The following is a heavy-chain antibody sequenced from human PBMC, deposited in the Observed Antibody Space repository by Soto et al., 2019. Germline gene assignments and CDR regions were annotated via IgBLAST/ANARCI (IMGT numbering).Heavy chain of an antibody. CDR3: SRDGDFYGLDV. D-gene: IGHD3-3*01. Sequence: GGPLRLSYTFSGGTSVDYDYALTWESQAPGKGLQWLGLIRGSTYGGTTEYAASVKGRFTISRDDSKGITYLQMNSLKTEDTAVYYCSRDGDFYGLDVWGQGTTVTVSS. CDR1: GGTSVDYDYA. CDR2: IRGSTYGGTT. J-gene: IGHJ6*02. V-gene: IGHV3-49*04.